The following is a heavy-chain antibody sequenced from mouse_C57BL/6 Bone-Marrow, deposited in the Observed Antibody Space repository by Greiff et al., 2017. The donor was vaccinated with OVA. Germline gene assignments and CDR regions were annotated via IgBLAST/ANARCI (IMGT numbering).Heavy chain of an antibody. V-gene: IGHV1-69*01. CDR3: ARVPFDY. Sequence: QVQLQQPGAELVMPGASVKLSCKASGYTFTSYWMHWVKQRPGQGLEWIGEIDPSDSYTNYNQKFKGKSTLTVDKSSSTAYMQLRSLTSEDSAVYYCARVPFDYWGQGTTLTVSS. CDR2: IDPSDSYT. J-gene: IGHJ2*01. CDR1: GYTFTSYW.